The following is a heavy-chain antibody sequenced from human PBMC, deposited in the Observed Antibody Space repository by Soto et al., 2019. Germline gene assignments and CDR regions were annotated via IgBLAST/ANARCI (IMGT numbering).Heavy chain of an antibody. CDR2: IYYSGST. Sequence: SETLSLTCTVSGGSISSGDYYWSWIRQPPGKGLEWIGYIYYSGSTYYNPSLKSRVTISVDTSKNQFSLKLSSVTAADTAVYYCARGGYYGSGSYPSYYYYGMDVWGQGTTVTVSS. CDR3: ARGGYYGSGSYPSYYYYGMDV. CDR1: GGSISSGDYY. D-gene: IGHD3-10*01. J-gene: IGHJ6*02. V-gene: IGHV4-30-4*01.